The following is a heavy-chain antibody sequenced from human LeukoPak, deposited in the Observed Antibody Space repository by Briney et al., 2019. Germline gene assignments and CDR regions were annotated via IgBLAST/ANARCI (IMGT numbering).Heavy chain of an antibody. CDR3: ARDLSLRRGIFDY. CDR2: IYYTGNT. J-gene: IGHJ4*02. Sequence: SETLSLTCTVSGGSISSSSYYWGWIRQPPGKGLEWIGSIYYTGNTYYNPSLKSRVTISVDTSKNQFSLKLRSVTAADTAVYYCARDLSLRRGIFDYWGQGTLVTVSS. V-gene: IGHV4-39*07. CDR1: GGSISSSSYY. D-gene: IGHD3-10*01.